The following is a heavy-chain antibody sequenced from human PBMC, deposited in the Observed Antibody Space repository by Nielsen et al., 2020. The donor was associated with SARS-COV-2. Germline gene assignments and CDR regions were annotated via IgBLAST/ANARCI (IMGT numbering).Heavy chain of an antibody. CDR2: INSDGSST. J-gene: IGHJ4*02. CDR3: ARDGYLDSNSHYYGYFLDD. V-gene: IGHV3-74*01. Sequence: GGSLRLSCAASGFTFSSYWMHWVRQAPGKGLVWVSRINSDGSSTSYADSVKGRFTISRDNSKNTVYLQMNSLRAEDTAVYYCARDGYLDSNSHYYGYFLDDWGQGTLVTVSS. D-gene: IGHD3-22*01. CDR1: GFTFSSYW.